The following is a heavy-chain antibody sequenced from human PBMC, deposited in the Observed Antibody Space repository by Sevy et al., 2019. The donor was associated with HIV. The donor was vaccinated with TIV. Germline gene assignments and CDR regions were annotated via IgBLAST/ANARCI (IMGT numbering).Heavy chain of an antibody. CDR2: IYYSGST. V-gene: IGHV4-39*01. D-gene: IGHD6-6*01. CDR3: ARRREYSSPDY. CDR1: GCSISSSSYY. J-gene: IGHJ4*02. Sequence: SETLSLTCTVSGCSISSSSYYWGWIRQPPGKGLEWIGSIYYSGSTYYNPSLKSRVTISVDTSKNQFSLKLSSVTAADTAVYYCARRREYSSPDYWGQGTLVTVSS.